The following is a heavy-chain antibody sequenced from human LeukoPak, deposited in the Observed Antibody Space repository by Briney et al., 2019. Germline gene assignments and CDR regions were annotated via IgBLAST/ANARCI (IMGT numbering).Heavy chain of an antibody. V-gene: IGHV3-30*18. D-gene: IGHD2-2*01. CDR3: AKDQWDIVVVPAAMEGGTLDY. Sequence: GGSLRLSCAASGFTFSSYGMHWVRQAPGKGLEWAAVISYDGSNKYYADSVKGRFTISRDNSKNTLYLQMNSLRAEDTAVYYCAKDQWDIVVVPAAMEGGTLDYWGQGTLVTVSS. CDR2: ISYDGSNK. CDR1: GFTFSSYG. J-gene: IGHJ4*02.